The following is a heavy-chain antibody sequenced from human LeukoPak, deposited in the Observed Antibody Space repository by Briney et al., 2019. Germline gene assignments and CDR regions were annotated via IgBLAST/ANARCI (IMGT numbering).Heavy chain of an antibody. Sequence: QSGGTLRLSCAASGFTFSNSGMSWVRQAPGKGLEWVSAISAGGDFTYYADSVKGRFTISRDNTKNTLYLQINSLRAEDTALYYCAKRGGDSDGYYYFDYWGQGTLVTVSP. V-gene: IGHV3-23*01. CDR3: AKRGGDSDGYYYFDY. D-gene: IGHD2-21*01. CDR1: GFTFSNSG. J-gene: IGHJ4*02. CDR2: ISAGGDFT.